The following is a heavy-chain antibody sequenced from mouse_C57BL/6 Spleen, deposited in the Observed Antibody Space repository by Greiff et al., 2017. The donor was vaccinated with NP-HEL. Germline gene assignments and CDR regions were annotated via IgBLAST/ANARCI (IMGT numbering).Heavy chain of an antibody. V-gene: IGHV1-52*01. CDR1: GYTFTSYW. J-gene: IGHJ2*01. CDR3: ARQGPYGSSFDY. CDR2: IDPSDSET. D-gene: IGHD1-1*01. Sequence: QVHVKQPGAELVRPGSSVKLSCKASGYTFTSYWMHWVKQRPIQGLEWIGNIDPSDSETHYNQKFKDKATLTVDKSSSTAYMQLSSLTSEDSAVYYCARQGPYGSSFDYWGQGTTLTVSS.